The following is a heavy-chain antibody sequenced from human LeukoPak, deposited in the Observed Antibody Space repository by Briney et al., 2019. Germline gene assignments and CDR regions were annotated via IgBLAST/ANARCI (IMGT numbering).Heavy chain of an antibody. V-gene: IGHV1-2*02. CDR2: INPNSGGT. CDR1: GYTFTGYY. CDR3: ARGGRGDSSAWYYFDF. Sequence: GASVKVSCKASGYTFTGYYMHWVRQAPGQGLEWMGWINPNSGGTNYAQKFQGRVTTTRDTSISTAYMELSRLRSDDTAVYYCARGGRGDSSAWYYFDFWGQGTLVTVSS. D-gene: IGHD6-19*01. J-gene: IGHJ4*02.